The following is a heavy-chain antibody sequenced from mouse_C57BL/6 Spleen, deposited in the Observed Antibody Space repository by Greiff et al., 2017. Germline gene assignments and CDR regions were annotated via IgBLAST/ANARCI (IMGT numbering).Heavy chain of an antibody. Sequence: QVQLMQSDAELVKPGASVKISCTVSGYTFTDHTIHWMKQRPEQGLEWIGYIYPRDGSTKYNEKFKGKATLTADKSSSTDYMQLNSLTSEDSAVDVCARSFIPDWYFDVWGTGTTVTVSS. CDR1: GYTFTDHT. CDR2: IYPRDGST. CDR3: ARSFIPDWYFDV. J-gene: IGHJ1*03. V-gene: IGHV1-78*01. D-gene: IGHD1-1*01.